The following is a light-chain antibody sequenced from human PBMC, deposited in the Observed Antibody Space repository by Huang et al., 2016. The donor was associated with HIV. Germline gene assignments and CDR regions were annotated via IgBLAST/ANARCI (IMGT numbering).Light chain of an antibody. J-gene: IGKJ1*01. CDR1: QDIDAY. CDR2: AAS. V-gene: IGKV1-27*01. CDR3: QKYNDVPRT. Sequence: DIQMTQSPSSLSASIGHRITISCRASQDIDAYLALYQHKPGKVPNLLIYAASTVQSGVPSRFSGSGSGTNFTLTIGSLQPEDVGSYYCQKYNDVPRTFGHGTKVEIK.